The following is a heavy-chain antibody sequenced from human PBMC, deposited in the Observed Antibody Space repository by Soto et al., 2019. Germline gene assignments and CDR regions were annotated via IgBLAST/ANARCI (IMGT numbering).Heavy chain of an antibody. D-gene: IGHD2-2*01. CDR1: GFTFSSYS. CDR3: ATSIVVVPAARDRDPTTVTTPLED. J-gene: IGHJ4*02. Sequence: GGSLRLSCAASGFTFSSYSMNWVRQAPGKGLEWVSSISSSSSYIYYADSVKGRFTISRDNAKNSLYLQMNSLRAEDTAVYYCATSIVVVPAARDRDPTTVTTPLEDWGQGTLVSV. CDR2: ISSSSSYI. V-gene: IGHV3-21*01.